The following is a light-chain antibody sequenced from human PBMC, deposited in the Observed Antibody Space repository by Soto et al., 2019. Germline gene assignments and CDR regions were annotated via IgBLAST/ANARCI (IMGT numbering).Light chain of an antibody. J-gene: IGKJ1*01. Sequence: EIVLTQSPGTLSLSPGERATLSCRASQSVSSSYLSWYQQQPGQAPRLLIYGASSRATGIPDRCSGSGSGTDFTLTISRLEPEDFAVYYCQQYGSSRTFGQGTKVEIK. CDR1: QSVSSSY. CDR2: GAS. V-gene: IGKV3-20*01. CDR3: QQYGSSRT.